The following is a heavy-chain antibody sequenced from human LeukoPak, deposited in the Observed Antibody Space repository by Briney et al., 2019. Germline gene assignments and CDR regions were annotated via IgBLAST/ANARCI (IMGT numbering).Heavy chain of an antibody. CDR2: IYYSGST. CDR3: ARVGYYYGSGSYQYYYYYYMDV. CDR1: GGSISSYY. J-gene: IGHJ6*03. Sequence: PSETLSLTCTVSGGSISSYYWSWIRQPPGKGLEWIGYIYYSGSTNYNPSLKSRVTISVDTSKNQFSLKLSSVTAADTAVYYCARVGYYYGSGSYQYYYYYYMDVWGKGTTVTVSS. D-gene: IGHD3-10*01. V-gene: IGHV4-59*01.